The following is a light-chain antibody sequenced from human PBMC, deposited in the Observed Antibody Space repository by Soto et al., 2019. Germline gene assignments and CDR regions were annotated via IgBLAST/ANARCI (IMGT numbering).Light chain of an antibody. CDR3: MQGSHWPPWT. CDR1: QSLVQSDGITY. Sequence: EVVMTQSPLSLPVTLGQPASISCRSSQSLVQSDGITYLNWFQQRPGQSPRRLIYKVSNRDSGVPDRFSGSGSGTDFTLKISRVEAEDVGVYYCMQGSHWPPWTFGQGTKVDIK. J-gene: IGKJ1*01. CDR2: KVS. V-gene: IGKV2-30*02.